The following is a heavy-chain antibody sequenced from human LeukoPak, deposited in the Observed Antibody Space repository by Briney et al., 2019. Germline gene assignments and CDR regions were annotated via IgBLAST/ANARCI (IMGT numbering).Heavy chain of an antibody. CDR1: GGSVSGYY. CDR3: ARTTSNGYYYYMDV. CDR2: IYYTGTT. J-gene: IGHJ6*03. Sequence: KSSETLSLTCTVSGGSVSGYYWSWIRQPPGKGLEWIGYIYYTGTTLYSPSLKSRVTMSVDTSENQFSLKLSSVTAADTAVYYCARTTSNGYYYYMDVWGKGTTVTVSS. V-gene: IGHV4-59*08. D-gene: IGHD2-8*01.